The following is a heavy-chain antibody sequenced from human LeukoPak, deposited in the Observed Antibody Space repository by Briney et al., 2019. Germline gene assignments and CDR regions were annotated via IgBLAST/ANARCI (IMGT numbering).Heavy chain of an antibody. V-gene: IGHV4-34*01. J-gene: IGHJ6*02. D-gene: IGHD1-20*01. CDR3: AREGSPLYNWNTGGEDV. CDR2: INHSGST. CDR1: GGSFSGYY. Sequence: PSETLSLTCAVYGGSFSGYYWSWIRQPPGKGLEWIGEINHSGSTNYNPSLKSRVTISVDTSKNQFSLKLSSVTAADTAVYYCAREGSPLYNWNTGGEDVWGQGTTVTVSS.